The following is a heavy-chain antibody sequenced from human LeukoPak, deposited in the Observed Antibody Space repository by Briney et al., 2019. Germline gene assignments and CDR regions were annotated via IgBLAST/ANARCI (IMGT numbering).Heavy chain of an antibody. D-gene: IGHD3-10*01. Sequence: PGGSLRLSCAASGFTFSSYEMNWVRQTPGKGLEWVSYISSSGSTIYYADSVKGRFTISRDNAKNSLYLQMNSLRAEDTAVYYCARASEDYYGSGSYMWFDPWGQGTLVTVSS. CDR1: GFTFSSYE. CDR3: ARASEDYYGSGSYMWFDP. CDR2: ISSSGSTI. V-gene: IGHV3-48*03. J-gene: IGHJ5*02.